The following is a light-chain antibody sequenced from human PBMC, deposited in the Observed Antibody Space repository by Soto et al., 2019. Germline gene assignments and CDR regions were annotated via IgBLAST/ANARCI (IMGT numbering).Light chain of an antibody. J-gene: IGLJ2*01. CDR3: SSYTSSSSV. CDR2: DVS. CDR1: SSDVGGYNH. Sequence: QSVLTQPASVSGSPGQSITISCTGTSSDVGGYNHVSWYQQHPGKAPKLMIYDVSNRPSGVSNRFSGSKSGNTASLTISGLQAEDEADYYCSSYTSSSSVFGGGTKVTVL. V-gene: IGLV2-14*01.